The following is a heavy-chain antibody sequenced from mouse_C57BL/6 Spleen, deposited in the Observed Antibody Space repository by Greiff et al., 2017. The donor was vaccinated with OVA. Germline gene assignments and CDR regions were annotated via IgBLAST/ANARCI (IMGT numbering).Heavy chain of an antibody. J-gene: IGHJ3*01. CDR3: VPTAQARDWFAY. CDR2: IHPNSGST. V-gene: IGHV1-64*01. Sequence: QVQLQQSGAELVKPGASVKLSCKASGYTFTSYWMHWVKQRPGQGLEWIGMIHPNSGSTNYNEKFKSKATLTVDKSSSTAYMQLSSLTSEDSAVYYCVPTAQARDWFAYWGQGTLVTVSA. CDR1: GYTFTSYW. D-gene: IGHD3-2*02.